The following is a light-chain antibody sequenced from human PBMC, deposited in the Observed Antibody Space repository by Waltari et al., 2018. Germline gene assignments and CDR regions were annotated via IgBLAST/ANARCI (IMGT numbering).Light chain of an antibody. V-gene: IGLV2-11*01. CDR2: DVT. CDR3: CSYAGSHTPQWI. J-gene: IGLJ2*01. CDR1: SSDIGAYNY. Sequence: QSALTQPRSVSGSPGQSVSISCTGTSSDIGAYNYVSWYQQYPGKAPKVIIYDVTKWPPGVPDRFSGSKSGNTASLTISGLQAEDGAEYYCCSYAGSHTPQWIFGGGTKLTVL.